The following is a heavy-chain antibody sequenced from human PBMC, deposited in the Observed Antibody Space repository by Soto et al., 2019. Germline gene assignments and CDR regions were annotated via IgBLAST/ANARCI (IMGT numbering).Heavy chain of an antibody. CDR3: VCVYYDSSGLRPSAPFVCYFDY. CDR1: GGSFSGYY. CDR2: INHSGST. Sequence: SETLCLTCAVYGGSFSGYYWSWIRQPPGKGLEWIGEINHSGSTNYNPSLKSRVTISVDTSKNQFSLKLSSVTAADTAVYYCVCVYYDSSGLRPSAPFVCYFDYSGQGTLVPVSS. V-gene: IGHV4-34*01. D-gene: IGHD3-22*01. J-gene: IGHJ4*02.